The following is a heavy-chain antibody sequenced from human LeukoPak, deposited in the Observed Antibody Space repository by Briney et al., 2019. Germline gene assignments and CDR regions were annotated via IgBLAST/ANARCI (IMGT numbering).Heavy chain of an antibody. D-gene: IGHD3-10*01. CDR2: IYSGGST. CDR3: AREVPSTYYYGSGSYLGYYFDY. J-gene: IGHJ4*02. CDR1: GFTVSSNY. V-gene: IGHV3-66*01. Sequence: GGSLRLSCAASGFTVSSNYMSWVRQAPGKGLEWVSVIYSGGSTYYADSVKGRFTISRDNSKNTLYLQMNSLRAEDTAVYYCAREVPSTYYYGSGSYLGYYFDYWGQATLVTVSS.